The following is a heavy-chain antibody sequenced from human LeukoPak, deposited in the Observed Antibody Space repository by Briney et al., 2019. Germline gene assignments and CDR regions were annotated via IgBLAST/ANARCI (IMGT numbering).Heavy chain of an antibody. CDR1: GYTFTGYY. J-gene: IGHJ5*02. Sequence: ASVKVSCKASGYTFTGYYMHWVRQAPGQGLEWMGWINPNSGGTNYAQKFQGRVTMTRDTSISTAYMELSRLRSDDTAVYYCARSANGGSGSFYNWFDPWGQGTLATVSS. CDR3: ARSANGGSGSFYNWFDP. D-gene: IGHD3-10*01. V-gene: IGHV1-2*02. CDR2: INPNSGGT.